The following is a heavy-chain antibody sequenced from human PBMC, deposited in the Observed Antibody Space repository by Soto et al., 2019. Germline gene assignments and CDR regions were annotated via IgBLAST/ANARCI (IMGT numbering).Heavy chain of an antibody. CDR2: IIPIFGTA. D-gene: IGHD5-12*01. CDR3: ARHHGPTTSENWFDP. J-gene: IGHJ5*02. Sequence: GASVKVSCKASGGTFSSYAISWVRRAPGQGLEWMGGIIPIFGTANYAQKFQGRVTMTTDTSTTTAYLELRSLRSDDTAVYYCARHHGPTTSENWFDPWGQGTLVTVSS. V-gene: IGHV1-69*05. CDR1: GGTFSSYA.